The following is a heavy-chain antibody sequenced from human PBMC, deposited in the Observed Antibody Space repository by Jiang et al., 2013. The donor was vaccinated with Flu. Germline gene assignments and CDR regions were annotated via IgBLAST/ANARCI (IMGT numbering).Heavy chain of an antibody. D-gene: IGHD1-1*01. V-gene: IGHV1-2*04. CDR2: INPDSGGT. CDR3: ARVQTGTGAFDI. Sequence: GAEVKKPGASVKVSCKASGYTFSGFYIHWVRQAPGQGLEWMGWINPDSGGTSYAQKFQDWITMTRDTSINTAYMELSRLRSDDTAVYYCARVQTGTGAFDIWGQGTMVTVSS. J-gene: IGHJ3*02. CDR1: GYTFSGFY.